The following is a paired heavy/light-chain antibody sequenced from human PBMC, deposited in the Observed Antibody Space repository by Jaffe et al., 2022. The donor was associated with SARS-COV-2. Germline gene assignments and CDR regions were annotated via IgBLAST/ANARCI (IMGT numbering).Heavy chain of an antibody. CDR2: IYASGNN. Sequence: QVQLQESGPGLVRPSQTLSLTCTVSGVSISSAGYYWSWIRQPAGKGLEWIGRIYASGNNNYNPSLKGRVTISVDTSKNQVSLKLSSVTAADTAVYYCARDTSSNYGPEWDPWGQGTLVTVSS. J-gene: IGHJ5*02. CDR1: GVSISSAGYY. V-gene: IGHV4-61*02. CDR3: ARDTSSNYGPEWDP. D-gene: IGHD1-26*01.
Light chain of an antibody. CDR2: EVT. V-gene: IGLV2-23*02. CDR1: SSDLETYNL. J-gene: IGLJ3*02. CDR3: CSYAGSFTWV. Sequence: QSALTQPASVSGSPGQSITISCTGTSSDLETYNLVSWYQQHPGRAPKLMIYEVTKRPSGVSNRFSGSKSGNTASLTISGLQAEDEADYFCCSYAGSFTWVFGGGTRLTVL.